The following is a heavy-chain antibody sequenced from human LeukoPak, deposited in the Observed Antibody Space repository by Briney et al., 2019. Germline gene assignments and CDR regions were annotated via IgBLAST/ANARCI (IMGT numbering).Heavy chain of an antibody. Sequence: GGSLRLSCAASGFTFSSYWMHWVRQAPGKGLVWVSRINSDGSSTNYADSMKGRFTISRDNAKSTLYLQMNSLRAEDTAVYFCARGGYCSSTSCYTSLNWFDPWGQGTLVTVSS. CDR3: ARGGYCSSTSCYTSLNWFDP. D-gene: IGHD2-2*02. CDR2: INSDGSST. J-gene: IGHJ5*02. CDR1: GFTFSSYW. V-gene: IGHV3-74*01.